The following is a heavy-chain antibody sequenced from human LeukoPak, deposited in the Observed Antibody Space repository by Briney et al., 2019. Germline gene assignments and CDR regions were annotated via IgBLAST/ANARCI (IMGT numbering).Heavy chain of an antibody. CDR2: ISWNSGSI. Sequence: GGSLRLSCAASGFTFDDYAMHWVRQAPGKGLEWVSGISWNSGSIGYAVSVKGRFTISRDNAKNSLYLQMNSLRAEDTALYYCAKDYSYGSGTSDAFDIWGQGTMVTVSS. D-gene: IGHD3-10*01. J-gene: IGHJ3*02. V-gene: IGHV3-9*01. CDR1: GFTFDDYA. CDR3: AKDYSYGSGTSDAFDI.